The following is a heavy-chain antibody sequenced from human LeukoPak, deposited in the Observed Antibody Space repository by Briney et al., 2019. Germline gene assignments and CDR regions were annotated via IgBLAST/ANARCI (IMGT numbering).Heavy chain of an antibody. J-gene: IGHJ4*02. Sequence: PGGSLRLSCAASGFTFSSYAMSWVRQAPGKGLEWVSAISGSGGSTYYADSVKGRFTISRDNSKNTLYPQMNSLRAEDTAVYYCASPLLWGSYRTDYWGQGTLVTVSS. CDR2: ISGSGGST. CDR3: ASPLLWGSYRTDY. CDR1: GFTFSSYA. V-gene: IGHV3-23*01. D-gene: IGHD3-16*02.